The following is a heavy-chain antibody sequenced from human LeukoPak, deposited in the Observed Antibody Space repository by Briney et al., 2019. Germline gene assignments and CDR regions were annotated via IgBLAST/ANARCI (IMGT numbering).Heavy chain of an antibody. CDR1: GDSISNYY. J-gene: IGHJ6*02. CDR3: ARGIFRGLDV. V-gene: IGHV4-59*01. D-gene: IGHD3-3*01. CDR2: IYYTGST. Sequence: SSETLSLTCTVSGDSISNYYWSWIRQPPGKGLEWVGYIYYTGSTNSSPSLKGRVTMSVDTAKNQFSLRLSSVTAADTAVYYCARGIFRGLDVWGQGTTVTVSS.